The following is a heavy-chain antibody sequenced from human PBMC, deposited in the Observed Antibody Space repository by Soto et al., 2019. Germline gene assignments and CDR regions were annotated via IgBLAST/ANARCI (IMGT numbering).Heavy chain of an antibody. J-gene: IGHJ6*02. V-gene: IGHV4-4*02. Sequence: SETLSLTCAVSGGSISSSNWWSWVRQPPGKGLEWIGEIYHSGSTNYNPSLKSRVTISVDKSKNQFSLKLSSVTAADTAVYYCASRTNIVVVPAAIDYYYYGMDVWGQGTTVTVSS. CDR1: GGSISSSNW. CDR2: IYHSGST. D-gene: IGHD2-2*02. CDR3: ASRTNIVVVPAAIDYYYYGMDV.